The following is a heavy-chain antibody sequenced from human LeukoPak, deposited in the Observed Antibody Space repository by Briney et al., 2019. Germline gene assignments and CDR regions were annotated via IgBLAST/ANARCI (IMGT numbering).Heavy chain of an antibody. D-gene: IGHD3-22*01. J-gene: IGHJ3*02. CDR2: IYQSGSA. V-gene: IGHV4-30-2*01. CDR1: GASVSSIGYS. CDR3: ARNSYYDNSGEGAFDI. Sequence: SETLSLTCGVSGASVSSIGYSWSWIRQPPGRGLEWIGYIYQSGSASYNPSLQSRVTISIDKSKNQFSLNLNSVTAADTAVYYCARNSYYDNSGEGAFDIWGQGAMVTVSS.